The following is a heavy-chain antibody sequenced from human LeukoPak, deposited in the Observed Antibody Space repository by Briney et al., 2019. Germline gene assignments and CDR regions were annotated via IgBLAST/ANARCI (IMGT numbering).Heavy chain of an antibody. V-gene: IGHV4-39*01. CDR3: ASQLDSTGYNTGFIDY. J-gene: IGHJ4*02. CDR1: GGSFSGNSYY. CDR2: IYYSGNP. D-gene: IGHD3/OR15-3a*01. Sequence: PSETLSLTCTVSGGSFSGNSYYWGWIRQPPGKGLEWVGSIYYSGNPFYNPSLKSRVTISVDTSKNQFSLRLDSVTAADTALYYCASQLDSTGYNTGFIDYWGPGTVVTVSS.